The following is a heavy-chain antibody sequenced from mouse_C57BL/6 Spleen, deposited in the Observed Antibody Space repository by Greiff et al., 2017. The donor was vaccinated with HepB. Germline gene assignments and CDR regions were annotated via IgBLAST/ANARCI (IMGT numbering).Heavy chain of an antibody. CDR2: INPNNGGT. J-gene: IGHJ2*01. V-gene: IGHV1-22*01. Sequence: EVQLQQSGPELVKPGASVKMSCKASGYTFTDYNMHWVKQSHGKSLEWIGYINPNNGGTSYNQKFKGKATLTVNKSSSTAYMELRSLTSEDSAVYYCARGWLLRYYFDYWGQGTTLTVSS. D-gene: IGHD2-3*01. CDR3: ARGWLLRYYFDY. CDR1: GYTFTDYN.